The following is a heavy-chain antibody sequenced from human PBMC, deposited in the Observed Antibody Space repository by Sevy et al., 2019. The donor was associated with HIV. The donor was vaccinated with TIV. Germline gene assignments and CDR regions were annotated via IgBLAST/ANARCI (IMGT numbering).Heavy chain of an antibody. J-gene: IGHJ3*02. Sequence: SETLSLTCTVSVGSISSSSYYWGWIRQPPGKGLEWIGSIYYSGSTYYNPSLKSRVTISVDTSKNQFSLKLSSVTAADTAVYYCAREDIVVVTATPWDAFDIWGQGTMVTVSS. CDR3: AREDIVVVTATPWDAFDI. CDR2: IYYSGST. CDR1: VGSISSSSYY. V-gene: IGHV4-39*01. D-gene: IGHD2-21*02.